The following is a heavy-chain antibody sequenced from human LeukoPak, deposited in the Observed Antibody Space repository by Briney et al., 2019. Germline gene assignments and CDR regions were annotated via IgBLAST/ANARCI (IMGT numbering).Heavy chain of an antibody. V-gene: IGHV4-34*01. J-gene: IGHJ6*02. CDR3: ARDRVKWLVYYYGMDG. CDR2: INHSGST. D-gene: IGHD6-19*01. Sequence: SETLSLTCAVYGGSFSGYYWSWIRQPPGKGLEWIGEINHSGSTNYNPSLKSRVTISVDTSKNQFSLKLSSVTAADTAVYYCARDRVKWLVYYYGMDGWGQGTTVTVSS. CDR1: GGSFSGYY.